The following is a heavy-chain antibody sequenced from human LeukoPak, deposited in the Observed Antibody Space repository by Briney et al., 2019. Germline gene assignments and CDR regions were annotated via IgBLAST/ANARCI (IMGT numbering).Heavy chain of an antibody. V-gene: IGHV4-61*02. D-gene: IGHD3-22*01. J-gene: IGHJ4*02. CDR2: IYTSGST. Sequence: KPSETLSLTCTVSGGSISSGSYYWSCIRQPAGKGREWIGRIYTSGSTNYNPSLNSRVTISVDTSKNQFSLKLSSVTAADTAVYYCAREGYCYDSSGEFDYWGQGTLVTVSS. CDR1: GGSISSGSYY. CDR3: AREGYCYDSSGEFDY.